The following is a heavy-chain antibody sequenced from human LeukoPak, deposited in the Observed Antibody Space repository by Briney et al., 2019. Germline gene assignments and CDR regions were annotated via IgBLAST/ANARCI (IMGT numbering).Heavy chain of an antibody. CDR2: INSDGSST. CDR3: ARDLELVYYDSSGYDY. D-gene: IGHD3-22*01. Sequence: QPGGSLRLSCAASGFTFSSYWMHWVRQVPGKGLVWVSRINSDGSSTRYADSVKGRFTISRDNAKNTLYLQMNSLRAEDTAVYYCARDLELVYYDSSGYDYWGQGTLVIVSS. CDR1: GFTFSSYW. J-gene: IGHJ4*02. V-gene: IGHV3-74*01.